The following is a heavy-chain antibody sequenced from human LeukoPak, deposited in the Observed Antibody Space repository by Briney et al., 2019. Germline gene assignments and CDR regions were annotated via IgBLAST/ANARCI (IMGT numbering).Heavy chain of an antibody. Sequence: ASVKVSCKASGGTFISYAISWVRQAPGQGLEWMGGIIPIFGTANYAQKFQGRVTITADESTSTAYMELSSLRSEDTAVYYCARDGGRYCSGGSCYSIWGQGTMVTVSS. CDR3: ARDGGRYCSGGSCYSI. D-gene: IGHD2-15*01. V-gene: IGHV1-69*13. J-gene: IGHJ3*02. CDR1: GGTFISYA. CDR2: IIPIFGTA.